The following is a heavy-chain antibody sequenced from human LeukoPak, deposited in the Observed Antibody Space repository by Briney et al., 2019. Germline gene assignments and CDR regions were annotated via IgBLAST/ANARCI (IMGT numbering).Heavy chain of an antibody. CDR2: ITGSGDKT. J-gene: IGHJ4*02. D-gene: IGHD3-16*02. CDR3: AKPEGILGELSSWYYFDY. CDR1: GLTFSSYA. V-gene: IGHV3-23*01. Sequence: GGSLRLSCAASGLTFSSYAMSWVRQAPGKGLEWVSGITGSGDKTSYGEPVKGRFTISRDNSKNTLYLQMNSLRAEDTAVYYCAKPEGILGELSSWYYFDYWGQGTLVTVSS.